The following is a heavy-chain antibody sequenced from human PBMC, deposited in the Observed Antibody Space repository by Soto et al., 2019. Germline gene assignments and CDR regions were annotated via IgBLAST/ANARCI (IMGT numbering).Heavy chain of an antibody. J-gene: IGHJ6*02. Sequence: QVQLVQSGAEVKKPGSSVKVSCKASGGTFSSYAISWVRQAPGQGLAWMGGIIPIFGTANYAQKFQGRVTITADESTSTAYMELSSLRSEDTAVYYCARISDSSSWYPSYYYYGMDVWGQGTTVTVSS. CDR3: ARISDSSSWYPSYYYYGMDV. V-gene: IGHV1-69*01. CDR2: IIPIFGTA. D-gene: IGHD6-13*01. CDR1: GGTFSSYA.